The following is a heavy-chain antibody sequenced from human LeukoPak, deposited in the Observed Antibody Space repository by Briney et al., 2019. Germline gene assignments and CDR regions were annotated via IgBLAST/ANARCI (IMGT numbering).Heavy chain of an antibody. V-gene: IGHV1-2*02. CDR3: ARVSAVAFYDYVWGSYRPRGAFDI. CDR2: INPNSGGT. CDR1: GYTFTGYY. D-gene: IGHD3-16*02. Sequence: SVKVSCKASGYTFTGYYMHWVRQAPGQGLEWMGWINPNSGGTNYAQKFQGRVTMTRDTSISTAYMELSRLRSDDTAVYYCARVSAVAFYDYVWGSYRPRGAFDIWGQGTMVTVSS. J-gene: IGHJ3*02.